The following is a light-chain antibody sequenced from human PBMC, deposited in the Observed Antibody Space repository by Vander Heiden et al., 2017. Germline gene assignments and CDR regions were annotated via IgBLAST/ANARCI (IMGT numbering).Light chain of an antibody. CDR1: QSFSSY. Sequence: EIVLTQSPATLSLSPGERATLSCRTSQSFSSYLAWYQQKPGQAPRLLIYGASNRAAGIPARFSASASGTDFTLTISSLEPEDFAVYYCQQRNNWPPVTFGQGTRVEIK. CDR3: QQRNNWPPVT. CDR2: GAS. J-gene: IGKJ2*01. V-gene: IGKV3-11*01.